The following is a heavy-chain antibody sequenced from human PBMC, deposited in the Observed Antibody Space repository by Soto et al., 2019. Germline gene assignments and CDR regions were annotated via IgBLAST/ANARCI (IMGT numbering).Heavy chain of an antibody. D-gene: IGHD2-15*01. V-gene: IGHV4-39*01. J-gene: IGHJ4*02. CDR1: GGSISSSSYY. CDR3: ATMGTPATGLYYFDY. Sequence: SETLSLTCTVSGGSISSSSYYWGWIRQPPGKGLEWIGSIYYSGSTYYNPSLKSRVTISVDTSKNQFSLNLSFVTAADTAVYYCATMGTPATGLYYFDYWGQGTLVTVSS. CDR2: IYYSGST.